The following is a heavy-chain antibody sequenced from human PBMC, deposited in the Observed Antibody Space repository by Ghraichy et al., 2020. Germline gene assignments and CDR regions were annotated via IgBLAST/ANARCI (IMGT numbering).Heavy chain of an antibody. Sequence: SETLSLTCTVSGGSISSYYWSWIRQPPGKGLEWIGYIYYSGSTNYNPSLKSRVTISVDTSKNQFSLKLSSVTAADTAVYYCARAPSPAGPAAILSNYYYYYGMDVWGQGTTVTVSS. CDR1: GGSISSYY. CDR2: IYYSGST. CDR3: ARAPSPAGPAAILSNYYYYYGMDV. D-gene: IGHD2-2*02. V-gene: IGHV4-59*01. J-gene: IGHJ6*02.